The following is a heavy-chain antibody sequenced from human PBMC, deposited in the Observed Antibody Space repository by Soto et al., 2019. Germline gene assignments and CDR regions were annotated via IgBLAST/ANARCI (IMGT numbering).Heavy chain of an antibody. J-gene: IGHJ4*02. Sequence: SETLSLTCTVSGGSISSGGYYWNWIRQHPGKGLEWIGYIYYSGSTYYNPSLKSRGTISVDTSKNQFSLKLSSVTAADTAVYYCARISIVRTYYFDYWGQGTLVTVSS. CDR3: ARISIVRTYYFDY. CDR2: IYYSGST. CDR1: GGSISSGGYY. D-gene: IGHD6-6*01. V-gene: IGHV4-31*03.